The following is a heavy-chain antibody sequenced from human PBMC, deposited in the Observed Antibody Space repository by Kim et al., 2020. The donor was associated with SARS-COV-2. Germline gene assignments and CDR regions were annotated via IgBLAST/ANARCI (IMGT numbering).Heavy chain of an antibody. D-gene: IGHD6-13*01. Sequence: RKSRVTISVDTSKNQFSLKLSSVTAADTAVYYCARGVAAAGTPLTHFDYWGQGTLVTVSS. J-gene: IGHJ4*02. V-gene: IGHV4-59*09. CDR3: ARGVAAAGTPLTHFDY.